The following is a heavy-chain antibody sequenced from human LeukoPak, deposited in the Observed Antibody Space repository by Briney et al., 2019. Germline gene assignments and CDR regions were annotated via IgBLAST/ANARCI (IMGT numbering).Heavy chain of an antibody. V-gene: IGHV1-18*01. CDR1: GYTFTSYG. CDR3: ARDVSPVSKNWFDP. J-gene: IGHJ5*02. Sequence: ASVKVSCKASGYTFTSYGISWVRQAPGQGLEWMGWISAYNGNTNYAQKLQGRVTMTTDTSTSTAYMELRSLRSDDTAVYYCARDVSPVSKNWFDPWGQGTLVTVSS. CDR2: ISAYNGNT. D-gene: IGHD5/OR15-5a*01.